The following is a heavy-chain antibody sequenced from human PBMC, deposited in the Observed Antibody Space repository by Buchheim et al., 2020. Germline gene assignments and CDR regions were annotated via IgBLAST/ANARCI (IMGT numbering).Heavy chain of an antibody. J-gene: IGHJ6*02. D-gene: IGHD4-17*01. CDR1: GFTFSKYS. Sequence: EVQLVESGGGLVQTGGSLRLSCAASGFTFSKYSMNWVRQAPGKGLEWVSYLSSSSSSTFYADSVKGRFTISRDNAKSSLYLQMNSLRDEDTAVYYCARDWYGDYARYYYAMDVWGQGTT. CDR2: LSSSSSST. CDR3: ARDWYGDYARYYYAMDV. V-gene: IGHV3-48*02.